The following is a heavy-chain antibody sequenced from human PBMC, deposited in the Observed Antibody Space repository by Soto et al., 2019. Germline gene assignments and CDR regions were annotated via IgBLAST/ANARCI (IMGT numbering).Heavy chain of an antibody. CDR1: GGTFSSYA. CDR3: ASLTYYDDSSGYYLDAFDI. Sequence: SVKVSCKASGGTFSSYAISWVRQAPGQGLEWMGGIIPIFGTANYAQKFQGRVTITADESTSTAYMELSSLRSEDTAVYYCASLTYYDDSSGYYLDAFDIWGQGKMVTV. J-gene: IGHJ3*02. D-gene: IGHD3-22*01. V-gene: IGHV1-69*13. CDR2: IIPIFGTA.